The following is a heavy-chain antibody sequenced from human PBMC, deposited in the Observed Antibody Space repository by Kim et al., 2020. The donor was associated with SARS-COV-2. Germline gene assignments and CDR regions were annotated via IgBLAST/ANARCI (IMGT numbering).Heavy chain of an antibody. J-gene: IGHJ6*02. D-gene: IGHD6-13*01. CDR1: GGSISSYY. Sequence: SETLFLTCTVSGGSISSYYWSWIRQPPGKGLEWIGYIYYSGSTNYNPSLKSRVTISVDTSKNQFSLKLSSVTAADTAVYYCAREIRYSSSWSSGYYGMDVWGQGTTVTVSS. CDR3: AREIRYSSSWSSGYYGMDV. V-gene: IGHV4-59*01. CDR2: IYYSGST.